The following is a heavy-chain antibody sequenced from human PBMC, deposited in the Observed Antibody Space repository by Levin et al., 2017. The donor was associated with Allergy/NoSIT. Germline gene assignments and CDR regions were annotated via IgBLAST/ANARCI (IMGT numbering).Heavy chain of an antibody. J-gene: IGHJ2*01. CDR2: ISYDGSNK. Sequence: GGSLRLSCAASGFTFSSYAMHWVRQAPGKGLEWVAVISYDGSNKYYADSVKGRFTISRDNSKNTLYLQMNSLRAEDTAVYYCARGTQKLRYWYFDRWGRGTLVTVSS. D-gene: IGHD4-17*01. V-gene: IGHV3-30-3*01. CDR3: ARGTQKLRYWYFDR. CDR1: GFTFSSYA.